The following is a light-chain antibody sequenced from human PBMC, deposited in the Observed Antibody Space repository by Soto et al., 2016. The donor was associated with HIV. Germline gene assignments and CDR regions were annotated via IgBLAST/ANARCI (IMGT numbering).Light chain of an antibody. CDR1: SVTSYH. V-gene: IGLV3-19*01. CDR2: GKN. CDR3: NSRYTSDSHHYV. Sequence: SSELIQDPVVSVALGQTVKITCQGDSVTSYHVSWYQQKPGQAPRLVIYGKNNRPSGIPDRFSGSSSGNTASLTITGAQAEDEADYYCNSRYTSDSHHYVFGTGTKVTVL. J-gene: IGLJ1*01.